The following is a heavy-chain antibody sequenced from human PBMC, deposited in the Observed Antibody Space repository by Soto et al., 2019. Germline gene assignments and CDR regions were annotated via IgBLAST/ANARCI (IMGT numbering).Heavy chain of an antibody. V-gene: IGHV1-69*01. D-gene: IGHD2-2*01. CDR2: FIPIFGTP. J-gene: IGHJ6*02. Sequence: QGQLVQSGAEVKKPGSSVQVSCKASGGTFSNYAFSWVRQAPGQGLEWMGGFIPIFGTPNYAQKFQGRVTVTADASTRTVYMELSSMRSEDTAVYYCARERSVGYCITTTCPKPFYYYAMDVWGQGTTVTVSS. CDR1: GGTFSNYA. CDR3: ARERSVGYCITTTCPKPFYYYAMDV.